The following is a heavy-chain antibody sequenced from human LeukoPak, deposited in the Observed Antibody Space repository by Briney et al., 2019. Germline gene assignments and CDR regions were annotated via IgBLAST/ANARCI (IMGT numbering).Heavy chain of an antibody. V-gene: IGHV4-39*07. CDR3: AGGPGGVATMSKNYFDY. D-gene: IGHD5-12*01. J-gene: IGHJ4*02. Sequence: SETLCLTCTVSGGSISSSSYYWGWIRQPPGKGLGCIGSIYYRGSTYNNPSLKSRVTISVDTSKNQFSLKLSAVTAADTAVYYCAGGPGGVATMSKNYFDYWGQGTLVTVSS. CDR2: IYYRGST. CDR1: GGSISSSSYY.